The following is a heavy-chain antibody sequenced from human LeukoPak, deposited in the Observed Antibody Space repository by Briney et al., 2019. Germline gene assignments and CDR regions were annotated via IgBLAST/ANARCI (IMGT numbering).Heavy chain of an antibody. D-gene: IGHD3-16*01. Sequence: GGSLRLSCAASGFTFNTYAMSWVRQAPGKGLEWVSAISGSGDSTYYSDSVKGRFTISRDNSENTLYLQLNSLRAEDTAVYYCAKGGWGTVLDYWGQGTLVTVSP. CDR2: ISGSGDST. CDR3: AKGGWGTVLDY. V-gene: IGHV3-23*01. J-gene: IGHJ4*02. CDR1: GFTFNTYA.